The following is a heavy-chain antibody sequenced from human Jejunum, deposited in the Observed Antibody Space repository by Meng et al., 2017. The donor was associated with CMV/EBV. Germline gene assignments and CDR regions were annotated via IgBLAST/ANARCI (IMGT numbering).Heavy chain of an antibody. J-gene: IGHJ4*02. V-gene: IGHV3-7*01. CDR3: ARQAGTY. CDR1: GFTFSYYW. D-gene: IGHD6-13*01. Sequence: RLSCVGSGFTFSYYWMSWVRQAPGKGLECVANIKEDGGEEYYVDSVKGRFTISRDNAKNSLYLQMNSLRAEDTAVYYCARQAGTYWGQGTVVTVSS. CDR2: IKEDGGEE.